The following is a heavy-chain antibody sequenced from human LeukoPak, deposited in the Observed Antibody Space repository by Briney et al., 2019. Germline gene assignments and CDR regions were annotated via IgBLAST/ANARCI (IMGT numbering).Heavy chain of an antibody. CDR2: IYYSGST. J-gene: IGHJ3*02. CDR1: GGSISSYY. CDR3: ARVNWNARAFDI. V-gene: IGHV4-59*01. Sequence: PSETLSLTCTVSGGSISSYYWSWIRQPPGKGLEWIGYIYYSGSTNYNPSLKSRVTISVDTSKNQLSLKLSSVTAADTAVYYCARVNWNARAFDIWGQGTMVTVSS. D-gene: IGHD1-20*01.